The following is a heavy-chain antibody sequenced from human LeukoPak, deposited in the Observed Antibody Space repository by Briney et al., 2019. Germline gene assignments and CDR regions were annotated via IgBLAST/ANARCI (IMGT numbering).Heavy chain of an antibody. D-gene: IGHD5-24*01. CDR1: GFTFSDYS. Sequence: GGSLRLSCAASGFTFSDYSMNWVRQASGKGLEWLSYIGGRTNNIGYTDSVEGRFTVSRDNAKSSLYLQMNSLRDEDTAVYYCARDRDYAFDIWGQGTMVTVAS. CDR2: IGGRTNNI. V-gene: IGHV3-48*02. J-gene: IGHJ3*02. CDR3: ARDRDYAFDI.